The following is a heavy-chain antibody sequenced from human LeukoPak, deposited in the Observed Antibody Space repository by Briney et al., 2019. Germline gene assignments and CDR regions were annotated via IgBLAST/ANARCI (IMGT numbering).Heavy chain of an antibody. D-gene: IGHD3-22*01. V-gene: IGHV4-59*08. CDR3: ARSGYYYDSLDY. Sequence: SEPLSLTCTVSDGSISGYYWSWIRQPPGKGLELIGYIYYSGSTNYNPSLKSRVTISVDTSKNQFSLKLSSVTAADTAVYYCARSGYYYDSLDYWGQGALVTVSS. CDR1: DGSISGYY. J-gene: IGHJ4*02. CDR2: IYYSGST.